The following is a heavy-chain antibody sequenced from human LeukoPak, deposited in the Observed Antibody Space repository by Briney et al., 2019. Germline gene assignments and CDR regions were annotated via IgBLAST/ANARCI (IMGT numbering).Heavy chain of an antibody. CDR2: IYTSGST. J-gene: IGHJ4*02. CDR3: ARDIAVAVEERYFDY. Sequence: SETLSLTCTVSGGSISSYYWSWIRQPPGKGLEWIGRIYTSGSTNYNPSLKSRVTMSVDTSKNQFSLKLSSVTAADTAVYYCARDIAVAVEERYFDYWGQGTLVTVSS. D-gene: IGHD6-19*01. CDR1: GGSISSYY. V-gene: IGHV4-4*07.